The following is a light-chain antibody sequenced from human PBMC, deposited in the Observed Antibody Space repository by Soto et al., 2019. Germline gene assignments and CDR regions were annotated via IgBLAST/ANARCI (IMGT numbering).Light chain of an antibody. Sequence: QSVLTQPPSASETPGQRVTISCSGSSSNIGSNAVNWYQQLPGTAPKLLIYSNNQRPSGVPDRFSGSKSGTSASLAISGLQYDDEADYYCAAWDDSLNGWVFGGGTKLTVL. CDR2: SNN. V-gene: IGLV1-44*01. J-gene: IGLJ3*02. CDR1: SSNIGSNA. CDR3: AAWDDSLNGWV.